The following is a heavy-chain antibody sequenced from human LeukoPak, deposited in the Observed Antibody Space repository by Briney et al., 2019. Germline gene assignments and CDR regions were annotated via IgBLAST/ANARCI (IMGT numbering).Heavy chain of an antibody. CDR3: VCLGLGGLSLD. CDR2: VNSDGSGT. J-gene: IGHJ4*02. Sequence: GGCLRLSCAASGFTFSRYSMHWVRQAPGKGLVWVSHVNSDGSGTDYADSVKGRFTISRDNAKNTLYLQMNSLRVEDTAVYYCVCLGLGGLSLDWGQGTLVTVSS. CDR1: GFTFSRYS. V-gene: IGHV3-74*01. D-gene: IGHD3-16*01.